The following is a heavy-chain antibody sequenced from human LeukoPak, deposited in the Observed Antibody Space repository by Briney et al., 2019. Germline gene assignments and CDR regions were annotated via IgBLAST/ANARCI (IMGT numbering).Heavy chain of an antibody. V-gene: IGHV3-9*01. Sequence: GGSLRLSCAASGFTLTGYWMHWVRQAPGKGLEWVSGISWNSGSIGYADSVKGRFTISRDNAKNSLYLQMNSLRAEDTALYYCAKEDSYGRHYWGQGTLVTVSS. CDR1: GFTLTGYW. CDR3: AKEDSYGRHY. J-gene: IGHJ4*02. CDR2: ISWNSGSI. D-gene: IGHD5-18*01.